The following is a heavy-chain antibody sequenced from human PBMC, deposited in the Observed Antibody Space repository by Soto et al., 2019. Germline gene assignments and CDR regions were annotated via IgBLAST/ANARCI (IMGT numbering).Heavy chain of an antibody. Sequence: PGGSLRLSCAASGFTFRSYSMNWVRQAPGKGLEWVSSISSSSSYIYYADSVKGRFTISRDNAKNSLYLQMNSLRAEDTAVYYCARDMAATIEGGYYYYYGMDVWGQGTTVTVSS. CDR3: ARDMAATIEGGYYYYYGMDV. CDR2: ISSSSSYI. D-gene: IGHD5-12*01. CDR1: GFTFRSYS. V-gene: IGHV3-21*01. J-gene: IGHJ6*02.